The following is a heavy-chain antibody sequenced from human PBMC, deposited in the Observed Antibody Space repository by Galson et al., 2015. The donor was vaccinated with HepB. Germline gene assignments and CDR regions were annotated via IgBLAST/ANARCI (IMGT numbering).Heavy chain of an antibody. V-gene: IGHV1-69*13. CDR1: GGTFSSYA. J-gene: IGHJ4*02. Sequence: SVKVSCKASGGTFSSYAISWVRQAPGQGLEWMGGIIPIFGTANYAQKFQGRVTITADESTSTAYMELSSLRSEDTAVYYCARDCGGYNCFDYWGQGTLVTVSS. CDR2: IIPIFGTA. D-gene: IGHD5-24*01. CDR3: ARDCGGYNCFDY.